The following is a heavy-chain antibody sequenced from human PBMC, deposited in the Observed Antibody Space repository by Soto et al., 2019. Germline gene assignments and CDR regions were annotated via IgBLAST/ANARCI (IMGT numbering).Heavy chain of an antibody. CDR1: GYTFTSYG. J-gene: IGHJ6*02. V-gene: IGHV1-8*01. Sequence: QVQLVQSGAEVKKPGASVKVSCKASGYTFTSYGINWVRQAPGQGLEWMGWMNPNSANTGYAQKFQGRVTMTRNTPISTAYMELSSLRPEDTAVYYWAREGVRGMDVWGQGTTVTVSS. CDR2: MNPNSANT. CDR3: AREGVRGMDV.